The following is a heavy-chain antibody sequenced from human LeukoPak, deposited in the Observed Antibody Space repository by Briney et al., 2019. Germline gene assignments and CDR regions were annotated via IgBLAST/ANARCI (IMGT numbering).Heavy chain of an antibody. Sequence: GGSLRLSCAASGFTFGDSAMHWVRQVPGKGLEWVSGISWNSVTTEYADSAKGRFTISRDNAKNSLYLEINSLRVEDTALYFCEGGASGSYYHFDYWGQGTLVTVSS. CDR1: GFTFGDSA. D-gene: IGHD3-10*01. CDR2: ISWNSVTT. CDR3: EGGASGSYYHFDY. J-gene: IGHJ4*02. V-gene: IGHV3-9*01.